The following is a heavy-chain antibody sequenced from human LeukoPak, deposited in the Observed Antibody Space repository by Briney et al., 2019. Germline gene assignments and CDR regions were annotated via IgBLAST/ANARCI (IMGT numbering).Heavy chain of an antibody. CDR2: IWYDASNK. V-gene: IGHV3-33*01. CDR3: VRGVGVSRFNYFDP. J-gene: IGHJ5*02. CDR1: GFTLSSFG. D-gene: IGHD6-13*01. Sequence: GGSLRLSCAASGFTLSSFGMRWVRQPPGKGLEWVAVIWYDASNKYYADSVKGRFTISRDNSKNTLFLQMNSLRDDDTAVYYCVRGVGVSRFNYFDPWGQGTLVIVSS.